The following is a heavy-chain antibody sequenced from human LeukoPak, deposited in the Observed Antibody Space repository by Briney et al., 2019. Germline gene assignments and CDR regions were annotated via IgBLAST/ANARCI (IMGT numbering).Heavy chain of an antibody. V-gene: IGHV4-61*01. CDR3: ARDSGSGSYYNPTPFDP. J-gene: IGHJ5*02. CDR1: GYSISSGYY. D-gene: IGHD3-10*01. CDR2: IYYSGST. Sequence: SETLSLTCTVSGYSISSGYYWGWIRQPPGKGLEWIGYIYYSGSTNYNPSLKSRVTISVDTSKNQFSLKLSSVTAADTAMYYCARDSGSGSYYNPTPFDPWGQGTLVTVSS.